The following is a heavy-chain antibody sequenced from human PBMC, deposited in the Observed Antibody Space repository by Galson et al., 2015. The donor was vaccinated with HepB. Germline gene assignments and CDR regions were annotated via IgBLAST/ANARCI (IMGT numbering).Heavy chain of an antibody. J-gene: IGHJ1*01. D-gene: IGHD6-13*01. Sequence: SVKVSCKASGYTFTSYAMHWVRQAPGQRLEWMGWINAGNGNTKYSQKFQGRVTITRDTSASTAYMELSSLRSEDTAVYYCARDGIAAAGFQHWGQGTLVTVSS. CDR1: GYTFTSYA. V-gene: IGHV1-3*01. CDR3: ARDGIAAAGFQH. CDR2: INAGNGNT.